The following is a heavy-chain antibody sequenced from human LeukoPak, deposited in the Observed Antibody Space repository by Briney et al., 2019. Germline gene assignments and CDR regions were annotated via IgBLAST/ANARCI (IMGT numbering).Heavy chain of an antibody. V-gene: IGHV4-59*08. D-gene: IGHD4-17*01. CDR1: GGSISSYY. CDR3: VRVPTVTFFDY. J-gene: IGHJ4*02. Sequence: PSETLSLTCTVSGGSISSYYWSWIRQPPGKGLEWIGYIYYSGSTNYNPSLKSRVTISVDTSKNQFSLKLSSVTAADTAVYYCVRVPTVTFFDYWGQGTLVTVSS. CDR2: IYYSGST.